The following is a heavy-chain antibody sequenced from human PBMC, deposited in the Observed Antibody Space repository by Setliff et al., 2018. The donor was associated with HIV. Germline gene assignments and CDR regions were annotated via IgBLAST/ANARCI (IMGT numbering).Heavy chain of an antibody. CDR1: GFTFSSYS. Sequence: GGSLRLSCAASGFTFSSYSMNWVRQAPGKGLEWVSSISSSSSYIYYADSVEGRFTISRDNAKNSRYLQMNSLRAEDTAVYYCARDLGQQWLEIFDYWGQGTLVTVSS. V-gene: IGHV3-21*01. J-gene: IGHJ4*02. D-gene: IGHD6-19*01. CDR2: ISSSSSYI. CDR3: ARDLGQQWLEIFDY.